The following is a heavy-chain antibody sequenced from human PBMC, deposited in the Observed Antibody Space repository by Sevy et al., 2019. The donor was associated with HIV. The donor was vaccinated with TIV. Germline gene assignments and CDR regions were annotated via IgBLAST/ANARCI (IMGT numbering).Heavy chain of an antibody. CDR2: ISSSSSYI. CDR1: GFTFSSYS. D-gene: IGHD4-17*01. V-gene: IGHV3-21*01. Sequence: GGSLRLSCAASGFTFSSYSMNWVXXAPGKGLEWVSSISSSSSYIYYADSVKGRFTISRDNAKNSLYLQMNSLRAEDTAVYYCARDGLTTVVPFDYWGQGTLVTVSS. CDR3: ARDGLTTVVPFDY. J-gene: IGHJ4*02.